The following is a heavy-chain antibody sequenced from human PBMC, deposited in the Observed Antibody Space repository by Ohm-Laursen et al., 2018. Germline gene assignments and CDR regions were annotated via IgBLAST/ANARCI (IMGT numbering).Heavy chain of an antibody. CDR2: IYSGGST. Sequence: GQTLSLTCAASGFTVSSNYMSWVRQAPGKGLEWVSVIYSGGSTYYADSVKGRFTISRDNSKNTLYLQMNSLRAEDTAVYYCARDKSYYYNGMDVWGQGTTVTVSS. CDR3: ARDKSYYYNGMDV. V-gene: IGHV3-53*01. D-gene: IGHD3-3*01. CDR1: GFTVSSNY. J-gene: IGHJ6*02.